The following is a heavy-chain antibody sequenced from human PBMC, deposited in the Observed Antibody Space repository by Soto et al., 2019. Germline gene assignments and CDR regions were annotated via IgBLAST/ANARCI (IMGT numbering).Heavy chain of an antibody. Sequence: SVKVSCKASGGTFSSYTISWVRQAPGQGLEWMGRIIPILGIANYAQKFQGRVTITADKSTSTAYMELSSLTSEDTAVYYCARGLGTTGYNYYWFDYWGQGTLVTVSS. CDR3: ARGLGTTGYNYYWFDY. CDR1: GGTFSSYT. J-gene: IGHJ4*02. D-gene: IGHD1-1*01. CDR2: IIPILGIA. V-gene: IGHV1-69*02.